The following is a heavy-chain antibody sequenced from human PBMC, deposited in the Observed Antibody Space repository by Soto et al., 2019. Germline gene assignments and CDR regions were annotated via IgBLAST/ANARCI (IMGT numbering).Heavy chain of an antibody. CDR3: AKAHNAPYNWNDKPIWTAADY. V-gene: IGHV3-43*02. CDR1: GFTFDDYA. Sequence: GGSLRLSCAASGFTFDDYAMHWVRQAPGKGLEWVSLISGDGGSTYYADSVKGRFTISRDNSKNSLYLQMNSLRTEDTALYYCAKAHNAPYNWNDKPIWTAADYWGQGTLVTVSS. CDR2: ISGDGGST. J-gene: IGHJ4*02. D-gene: IGHD1-1*01.